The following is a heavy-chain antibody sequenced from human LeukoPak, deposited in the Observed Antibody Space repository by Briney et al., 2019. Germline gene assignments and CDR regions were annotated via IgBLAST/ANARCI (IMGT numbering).Heavy chain of an antibody. CDR3: ATTFLLYNSGKFPDDY. CDR1: GFTFSSYA. D-gene: IGHD6-19*01. Sequence: GGSLRLSCAASGFTFSSYAMSWVRQAPGKGLEWVSAISGSGGSTYYADSVKGRFTISRDNSKNTLYLQMNSLRAEDTAVYYCATTFLLYNSGKFPDDYWGQGTLVTVSS. V-gene: IGHV3-23*01. CDR2: ISGSGGST. J-gene: IGHJ4*02.